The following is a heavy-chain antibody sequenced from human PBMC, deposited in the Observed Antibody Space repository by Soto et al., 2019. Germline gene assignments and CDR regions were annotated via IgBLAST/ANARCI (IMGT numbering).Heavy chain of an antibody. J-gene: IGHJ6*02. Sequence: QVQLVQSGAEVKKPGASVKVSCKASGYTFTSYGISWVRQAPGQGLEWMGWIRAYNGNTNYAQNLQGRVTMTTDTSTSKAYMELRSLRSDDTAVYYCASSWFGESPRDYYYYGMDVWGQGTTVTVSS. V-gene: IGHV1-18*01. CDR1: GYTFTSYG. CDR3: ASSWFGESPRDYYYYGMDV. D-gene: IGHD3-10*01. CDR2: IRAYNGNT.